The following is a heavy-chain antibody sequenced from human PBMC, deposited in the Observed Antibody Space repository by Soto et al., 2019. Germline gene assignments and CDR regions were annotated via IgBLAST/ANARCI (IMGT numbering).Heavy chain of an antibody. CDR3: ARPLYYVCSGYCYPPRWFDF. V-gene: IGHV5-51*01. J-gene: IGHJ5*01. Sequence: PGESLKISCKGSGYRFTSYWIGWVRQMPGKGLEWMGIIYPGDSDTRYSPSFQGQVTISADKSISTAYLQWSSLKASDTAMYYCARPLYYVCSGYCYPPRWFDFWGQGTLVTGSS. D-gene: IGHD3-22*01. CDR2: IYPGDSDT. CDR1: GYRFTSYW.